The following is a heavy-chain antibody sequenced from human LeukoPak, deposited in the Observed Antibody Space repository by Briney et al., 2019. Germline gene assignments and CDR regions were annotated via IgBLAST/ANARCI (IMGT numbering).Heavy chain of an antibody. J-gene: IGHJ4*02. D-gene: IGHD2-15*01. Sequence: SETLSLTCTVSGYSISSGYYWGWIRQPPGKGLEWIGSIYHSGSTYYNPSLKSRVTTSVDTSKNQFSLKLSSVTTADTAVYYCASPNLYCSGGSCYDYWGQGTLVTVSS. CDR1: GYSISSGYY. CDR2: IYHSGST. V-gene: IGHV4-38-2*02. CDR3: ASPNLYCSGGSCYDY.